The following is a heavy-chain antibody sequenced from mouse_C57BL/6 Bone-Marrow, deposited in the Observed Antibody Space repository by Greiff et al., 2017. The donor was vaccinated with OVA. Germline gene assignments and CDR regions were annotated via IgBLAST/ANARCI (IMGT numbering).Heavy chain of an antibody. J-gene: IGHJ2*01. CDR1: GYSITSGYY. V-gene: IGHV3-6*01. CDR2: ISYDGSN. CDR3: ARRVDY. Sequence: EVQLQESGPGLVKPSQSLSLTCSVTGYSITSGYYWNWIRQSPGNKLEWMGYISYDGSNKYNPSLKNRISFTRDTSKNQFFLKLNSVTTEDTATYYCARRVDYWGQGTTLTVSS.